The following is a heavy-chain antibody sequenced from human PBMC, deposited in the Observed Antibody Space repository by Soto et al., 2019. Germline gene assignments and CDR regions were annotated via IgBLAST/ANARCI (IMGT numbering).Heavy chain of an antibody. CDR3: ARQGGIRSLAGKRNWFDP. Sequence: PGQSLKISCKGSGYSFTSSWIGWVRQMPGKGLEWMGIIYPGDSDTRYSPSFQGQVTISADKSISTAYLQWSSLKASDTAMYYCARQGGIRSLAGKRNWFDPWGQGTLVTVSS. V-gene: IGHV5-51*01. J-gene: IGHJ5*02. D-gene: IGHD3-3*01. CDR1: GYSFTSSW. CDR2: IYPGDSDT.